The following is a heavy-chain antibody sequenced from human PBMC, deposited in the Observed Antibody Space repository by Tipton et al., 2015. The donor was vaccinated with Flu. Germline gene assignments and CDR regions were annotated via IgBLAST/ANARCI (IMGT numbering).Heavy chain of an antibody. Sequence: TLSLTCTVSGYSISSGYYWGWIRQPPGKGLEWIGSIYHSGSTYYNPSLKSRVTISVDTSKNQFSLKLSSVTAADTAAYYCARGPEQWLVNPHYFDYWGQGTLVTVFS. J-gene: IGHJ4*02. CDR1: GYSISSGYY. D-gene: IGHD6-19*01. CDR3: ARGPEQWLVNPHYFDY. CDR2: IYHSGST. V-gene: IGHV4-38-2*02.